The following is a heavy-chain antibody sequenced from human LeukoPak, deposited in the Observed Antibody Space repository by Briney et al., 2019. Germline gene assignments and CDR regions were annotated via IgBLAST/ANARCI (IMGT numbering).Heavy chain of an antibody. CDR3: ARDFGIAAAGTIDYFDY. CDR2: ISGSGGIT. J-gene: IGHJ4*02. CDR1: GFTFSAYA. V-gene: IGHV3-23*01. Sequence: GGSLRLSCAASGFTFSAYAISWVRQAPGKGLEWVSVISGSGGITYYADSVKGRFTISRDNSKNTLYLQMNSLRAEDTAVYYCARDFGIAAAGTIDYFDYWGQGTLVTVSS. D-gene: IGHD6-13*01.